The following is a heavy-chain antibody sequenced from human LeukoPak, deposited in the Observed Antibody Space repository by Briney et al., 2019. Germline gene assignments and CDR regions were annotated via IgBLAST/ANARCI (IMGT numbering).Heavy chain of an antibody. D-gene: IGHD3-3*01. CDR3: ARGLWSAHRREYYFDS. CDR2: INAGNGDT. CDR1: GYTFTNYA. J-gene: IGHJ4*02. Sequence: GASVKVSCKASGYTFTNYAVNWLRQAPGLRLEWMGWINAGNGDTKFSQNYQARVTITRDASASTAYMELSSLTSEDTAVYFCARGLWSAHRREYYFDSWGQGTLVTVSS. V-gene: IGHV1-3*01.